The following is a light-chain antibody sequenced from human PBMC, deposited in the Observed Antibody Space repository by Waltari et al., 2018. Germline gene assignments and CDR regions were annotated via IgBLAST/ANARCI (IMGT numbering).Light chain of an antibody. CDR1: QTMSNW. J-gene: IGKJ3*01. CDR2: KAS. Sequence: DIQMTQSPSTLSASVGDTVTITCRASQTMSNWLAWYQQKPGKAPKVLIYKASNLQSGVPSRFSGSVSGTEFTLTISSLQPDDFATYYCQQYHSFSTFGPGTVVDIK. CDR3: QQYHSFST. V-gene: IGKV1-5*03.